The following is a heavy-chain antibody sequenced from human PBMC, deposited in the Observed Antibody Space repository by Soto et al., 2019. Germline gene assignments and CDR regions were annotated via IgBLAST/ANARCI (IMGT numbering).Heavy chain of an antibody. Sequence: SVKVSCKASGGTFSSYAISWVRQAPGQGLEWMGGIIPIFGTANYAQKFQGRVTITADESTSTAYMELSSLRSEDTAVYYCARGGYSFDYYYYGMDVWGQGTTVTVSS. CDR1: GGTFSSYA. J-gene: IGHJ6*02. D-gene: IGHD5-18*01. V-gene: IGHV1-69*13. CDR2: IIPIFGTA. CDR3: ARGGYSFDYYYYGMDV.